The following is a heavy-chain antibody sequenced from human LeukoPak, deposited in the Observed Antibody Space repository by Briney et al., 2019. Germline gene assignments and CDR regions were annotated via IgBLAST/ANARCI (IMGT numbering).Heavy chain of an antibody. CDR1: GYSISSGYF. V-gene: IGHV4-38-2*02. J-gene: IGHJ3*02. D-gene: IGHD4-11*01. CDR2: FYHSGST. CDR3: ARDRAVTHAGRNAFDI. Sequence: PSETLSLTCTVSGYSISSGYFWGWIRQPPGKGLEWIGSFYHSGSTYYNPSLKSRVTISVDTSKNQFSLKLSSVTAADTAVYFCARDRAVTHAGRNAFDIWGQGTMVIVSS.